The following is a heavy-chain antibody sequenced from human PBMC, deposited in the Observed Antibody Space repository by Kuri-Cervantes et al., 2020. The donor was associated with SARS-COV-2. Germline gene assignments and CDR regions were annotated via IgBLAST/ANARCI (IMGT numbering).Heavy chain of an antibody. Sequence: GESLKISCEVSGFLFSASAIHWVRQGSGKGLEWVSAIEGSGGSAGSAHYADSVKGRFTISRDNSKDTVFLQMNNLGAEDTALYYCTKGDESSGDSWGQGTLVTVSS. V-gene: IGHV3-23*01. J-gene: IGHJ5*01. D-gene: IGHD3-10*01. CDR3: TKGDESSGDS. CDR1: GFLFSASA. CDR2: IEGSGGSAGSA.